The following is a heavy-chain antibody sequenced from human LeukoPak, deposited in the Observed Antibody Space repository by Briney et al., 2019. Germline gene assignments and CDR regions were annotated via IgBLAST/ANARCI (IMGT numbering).Heavy chain of an antibody. D-gene: IGHD2-2*01. CDR2: ISPYNGNT. J-gene: IGHJ5*02. Sequence: ASVKVCCRTSGYTCTNFGITWVRQAPGQGLEWVGWISPYNGNTNYAQKLQGRVTLTTDTSTTTAYMELRSLRSDDTAVYYCTRGGVVPPAAVNWFAHWGQGTLVTVSS. CDR3: TRGGVVPPAAVNWFAH. CDR1: GYTCTNFG. V-gene: IGHV1-18*01.